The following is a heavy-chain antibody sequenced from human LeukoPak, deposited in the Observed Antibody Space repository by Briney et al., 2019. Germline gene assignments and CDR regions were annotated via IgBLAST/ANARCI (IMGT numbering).Heavy chain of an antibody. CDR3: ASRPGEWLPYYFDY. J-gene: IGHJ4*02. CDR1: GGSISSYF. Sequence: SETLSLTCTVSGGSISSYFWGWIRQPPGKGLEWIGSIYYSGSTHYNPSLKSRVTMSVDTSKNQFSLKLRSVTAADTVVYFCASRPGEWLPYYFDYWGQGTLVTVSS. CDR2: IYYSGST. V-gene: IGHV4-39*07. D-gene: IGHD5-24*01.